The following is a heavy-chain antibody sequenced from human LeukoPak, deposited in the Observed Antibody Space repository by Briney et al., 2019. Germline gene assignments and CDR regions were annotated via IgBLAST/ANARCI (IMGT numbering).Heavy chain of an antibody. CDR2: IIPIFGTA. Sequence: ASVKVSCKASGGTFSSYAISWVRQAPGQGLEWMGGIIPIFGTANYAQKFQGRVTITADESTSTAYMELSSLRTEDTAVYYCARDRGATGDYWGQGTLVTVSS. D-gene: IGHD1-26*01. CDR1: GGTFSSYA. J-gene: IGHJ4*02. CDR3: ARDRGATGDY. V-gene: IGHV1-69*01.